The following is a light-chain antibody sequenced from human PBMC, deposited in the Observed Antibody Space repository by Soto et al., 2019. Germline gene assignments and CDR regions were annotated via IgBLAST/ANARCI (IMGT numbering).Light chain of an antibody. CDR1: QSLSSNS. J-gene: IGKJ1*01. CDR2: GAS. Sequence: IVLTQSPGTLSLSPGDRATLSCRASQSLSSNSLAWYQQKPGQSPRLLIYGASSRATDIPDRFSGSGSGTDFALTITRLEPADFAVYFCQQYDTFPRTFGQGTKVEIQ. V-gene: IGKV3-20*01. CDR3: QQYDTFPRT.